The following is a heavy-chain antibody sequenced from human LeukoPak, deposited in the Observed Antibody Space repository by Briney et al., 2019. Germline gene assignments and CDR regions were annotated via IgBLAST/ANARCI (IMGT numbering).Heavy chain of an antibody. Sequence: SVNFCCKASGYTFTSYFIHWVRQAPGKGLDMMGIINPTGGSTRYAQKFQGRVTMTRYTSTSTVYMELSSLISEDTAVYYCARGRVTATDGFDIWGQGTTVIVSS. J-gene: IGHJ3*02. D-gene: IGHD2-21*02. CDR3: ARGRVTATDGFDI. CDR2: INPTGGST. CDR1: GYTFTSYF. V-gene: IGHV1-46*01.